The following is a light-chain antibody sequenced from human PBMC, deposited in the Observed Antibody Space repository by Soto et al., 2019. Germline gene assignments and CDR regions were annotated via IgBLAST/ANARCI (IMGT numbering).Light chain of an antibody. J-gene: IGLJ3*02. V-gene: IGLV2-23*02. Sequence: QSALTQPASVSGSPGQSITISCTGTSSDVGSYNLVSWYQQLPGKAPKLIIYEVNEQPSGISDRFSGSKSGNTASLTISGLQGEDEADYYCCSYVGSSILMFGGGTKVTVL. CDR1: SSDVGSYNL. CDR2: EVN. CDR3: CSYVGSSILM.